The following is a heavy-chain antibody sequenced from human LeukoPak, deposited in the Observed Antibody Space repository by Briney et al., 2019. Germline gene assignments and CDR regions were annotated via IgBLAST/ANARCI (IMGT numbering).Heavy chain of an antibody. Sequence: TPGGSLRLSCAASGFTFSSYSINWVRQAPGKGLEWVSSISSSSSYIYYADSVKGRFTISRDNAKNSLYLQMNSLRAEDTAVYYCARDREEYCSGGSCQAFDIWGQGTMVTVSS. J-gene: IGHJ3*02. CDR1: GFTFSSYS. V-gene: IGHV3-21*01. CDR3: ARDREEYCSGGSCQAFDI. CDR2: ISSSSSYI. D-gene: IGHD2-15*01.